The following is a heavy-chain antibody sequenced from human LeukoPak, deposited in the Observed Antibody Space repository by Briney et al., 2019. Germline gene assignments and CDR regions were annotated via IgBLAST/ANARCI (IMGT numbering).Heavy chain of an antibody. CDR1: GFTLSSYR. Sequence: GGSLRLSCAASGFTLSSYRMHWVRQAPGKGLVWVSRINTDGTSTTYADSVKGRFTISRDNAKNTLYLQMNSLRAEDTAVYYCAKFGLAGSGRYHDAFDIWGQGTMVTVSS. D-gene: IGHD3-10*01. CDR2: INTDGTST. CDR3: AKFGLAGSGRYHDAFDI. J-gene: IGHJ3*02. V-gene: IGHV3-74*01.